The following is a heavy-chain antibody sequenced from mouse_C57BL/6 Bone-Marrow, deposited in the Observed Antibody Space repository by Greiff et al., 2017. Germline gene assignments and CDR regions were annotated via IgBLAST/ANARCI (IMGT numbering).Heavy chain of an antibody. CDR2: ISSGSSTI. D-gene: IGHD2-13*01. J-gene: IGHJ3*01. CDR3: ARPYGGYGGFAY. V-gene: IGHV5-17*01. Sequence: EVKLVASGGGLVKPGGSLKLSCAASGFTFSDYGLHWVRQAPEKGLEWVAYISSGSSTIYYAAPVKGRFTISRDNAKNTLFLQMTSLRSEDTAMYYCARPYGGYGGFAYWGQGTLGTVSA. CDR1: GFTFSDYG.